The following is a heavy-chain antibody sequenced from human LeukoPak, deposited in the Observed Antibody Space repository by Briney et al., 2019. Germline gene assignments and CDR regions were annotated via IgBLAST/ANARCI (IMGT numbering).Heavy chain of an antibody. V-gene: IGHV4-34*01. D-gene: IGHD1-26*01. CDR3: SGGAYSGSYYVRPNYYYYMDV. Sequence: SETLSLTCAVYGGSFCGSYWSWIREPPGEGLGWIGELNHGGSTNYNPSLTSRVTISLDTSKKQFPLMLNSIAAAPPALSYFSGGAYSGSYYVRPNYYYYMDVWGKGTTVTVSS. CDR1: GGSFCGSY. CDR2: LNHGGST. J-gene: IGHJ6*03.